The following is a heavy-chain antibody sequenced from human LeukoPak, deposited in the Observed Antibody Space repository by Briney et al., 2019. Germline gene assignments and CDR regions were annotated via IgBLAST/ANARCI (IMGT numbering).Heavy chain of an antibody. J-gene: IGHJ3*02. D-gene: IGHD1-26*01. Sequence: SETLSLTCTVSGGSISSSSYFWGWIRQPPGRGLEWIGSIHYSGSAYYNPSLRSRVTISVDPSKDQLSLKLSSATAADTAVYYCARHRGPTDRRAFDIWGQGTLVPVSS. V-gene: IGHV4-39*01. CDR1: GGSISSSSYF. CDR2: IHYSGSA. CDR3: ARHRGPTDRRAFDI.